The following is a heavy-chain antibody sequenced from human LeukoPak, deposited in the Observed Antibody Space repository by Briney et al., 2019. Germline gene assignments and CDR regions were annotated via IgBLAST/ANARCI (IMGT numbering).Heavy chain of an antibody. Sequence: GASVKVSCKASGYTFTSYGISWVRQAPGQGLEWMGWISAYNGNTNYVQKLQGRVTMTTDTSTSTAYMELRSLRSDDTAVYYCARDRPYCSSTSCYAIWFDPWGQGALVTVSS. CDR1: GYTFTSYG. CDR3: ARDRPYCSSTSCYAIWFDP. V-gene: IGHV1-18*01. D-gene: IGHD2-2*01. CDR2: ISAYNGNT. J-gene: IGHJ5*02.